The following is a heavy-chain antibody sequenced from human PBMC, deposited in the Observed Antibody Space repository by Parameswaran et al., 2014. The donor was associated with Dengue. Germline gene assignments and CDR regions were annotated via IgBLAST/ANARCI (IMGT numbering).Heavy chain of an antibody. CDR3: ARAGVEMATQFPAFDI. V-gene: IGHV4-34*01. CDR2: INHSGST. J-gene: IGHJ3*02. D-gene: IGHD5-24*01. Sequence: RWIRSPQEGLEWIGEINHSGSTNYNPSLKSRVTISVDTSKNQFSLKLRSVTAADTAVYYCARAGVEMATQFPAFDIWDQGTMVTVSS.